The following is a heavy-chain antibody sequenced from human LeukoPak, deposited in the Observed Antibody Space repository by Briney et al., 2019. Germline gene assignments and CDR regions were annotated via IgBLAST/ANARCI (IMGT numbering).Heavy chain of an antibody. Sequence: GGSLRLSCAASGFTVSSNYMSWVRLAPGKGLEWVSVIYSGGSTYYADSVKGRFTISRDNSKNTLYLQMNSLRAEDTAVYYCATPRYCSSTSCYYYYGMDVWGQGTTVTVSS. D-gene: IGHD2-2*01. J-gene: IGHJ6*02. CDR2: IYSGGST. CDR3: ATPRYCSSTSCYYYYGMDV. CDR1: GFTVSSNY. V-gene: IGHV3-66*02.